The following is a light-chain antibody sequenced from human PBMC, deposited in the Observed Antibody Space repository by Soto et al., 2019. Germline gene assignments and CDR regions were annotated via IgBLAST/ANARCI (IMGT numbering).Light chain of an antibody. CDR3: QQYDKRPLP. V-gene: IGKV3D-15*01. CDR2: GAS. Sequence: EIVMTQSPGTLSVSTGQGATLSCRASHSVDSNLAWYQQKPGQAPRLLIFGASTRPTGIPDRFSGSGSGTEFTLTISSLQSEDFAVYYCQQYDKRPLPFGGATKVDIK. J-gene: IGKJ4*01. CDR1: HSVDSN.